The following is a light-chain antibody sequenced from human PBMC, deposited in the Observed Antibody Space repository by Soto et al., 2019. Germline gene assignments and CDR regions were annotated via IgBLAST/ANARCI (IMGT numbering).Light chain of an antibody. CDR3: QQYGSSPPYT. CDR2: GAS. V-gene: IGKV3-20*01. Sequence: IVLTQSPGTLSLSPGERATLSCRASQSVSSTYLAWYQQKPGQAPRLLLYGASSRATDIPDRFSGSGSGTHFTLTISRLEPEDFAVYYCQQYGSSPPYTFGQGTKLEIK. J-gene: IGKJ2*01. CDR1: QSVSSTY.